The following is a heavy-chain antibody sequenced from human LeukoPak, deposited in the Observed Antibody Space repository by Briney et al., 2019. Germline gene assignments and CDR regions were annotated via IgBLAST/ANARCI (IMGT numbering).Heavy chain of an antibody. D-gene: IGHD3-10*01. CDR3: ARGRGFGELSSYYYYYYYMDV. J-gene: IGHJ6*03. CDR1: GYTFTGYY. V-gene: IGHV1-2*02. CDR2: INPNSGGT. Sequence: AASVKVSCKASGYTFTGYYMHWVRQAPGQGLEWMGWINPNSGGTNYAQKFQGRVTMTRDTSISTAYMELSRLRSDDTAVYYCARGRGFGELSSYYYYYYYMDVWGKGTTVTISS.